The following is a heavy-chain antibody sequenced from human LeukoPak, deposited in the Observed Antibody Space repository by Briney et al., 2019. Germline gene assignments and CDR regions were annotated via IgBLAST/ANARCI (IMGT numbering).Heavy chain of an antibody. J-gene: IGHJ4*02. CDR1: GFTFSSYA. V-gene: IGHV3-23*01. CDR2: ISGSGGST. Sequence: GGSLRLSCAASGFTFSSYAMSWVRQAPGKGLEWVSAISGSGGSTYYADSVKGRFTISRDNSKNTLYLQMNSLRTEDTAVYYCARLVTRDLTGYLRTDYFDYWGQGTLVTVSS. D-gene: IGHD3-9*01. CDR3: ARLVTRDLTGYLRTDYFDY.